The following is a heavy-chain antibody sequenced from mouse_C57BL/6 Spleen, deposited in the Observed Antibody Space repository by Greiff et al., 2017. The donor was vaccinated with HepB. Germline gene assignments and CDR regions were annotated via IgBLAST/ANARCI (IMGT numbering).Heavy chain of an antibody. V-gene: IGHV1-15*01. CDR1: GYTFTDYE. CDR2: IDPETGGT. J-gene: IGHJ2*01. Sequence: QVHVKQSGAELVRPGASVTLSCKASGYTFTDYEMHWVKQTPVHGLEWIGAIDPETGGTAYNQKFKGKAILTADKSSSTAYMELRSLTSEDSAVYYCTRTTVVATGFDYWGQGTTLTVSS. CDR3: TRTTVVATGFDY. D-gene: IGHD1-1*01.